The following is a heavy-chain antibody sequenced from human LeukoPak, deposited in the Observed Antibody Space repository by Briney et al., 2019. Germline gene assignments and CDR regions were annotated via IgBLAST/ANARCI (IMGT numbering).Heavy chain of an antibody. Sequence: GGSLRLSCAASGLTFSSYGMNWVRQAPGKGLEWVSAISGSGDSTYHADSVRGRFTVSRDNSKNPLYLQMKSLSAEDTAVYYCAKVTGSGSYLADAFDIWGHGTVVTASS. CDR2: ISGSGDST. CDR1: GLTFSSYG. V-gene: IGHV3-23*01. D-gene: IGHD3-10*01. J-gene: IGHJ3*02. CDR3: AKVTGSGSYLADAFDI.